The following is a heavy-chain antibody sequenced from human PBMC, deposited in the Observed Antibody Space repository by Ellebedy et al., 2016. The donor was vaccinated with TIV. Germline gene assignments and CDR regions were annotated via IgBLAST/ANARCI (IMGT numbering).Heavy chain of an antibody. Sequence: SGPTLVKPTQTLTLTCTFSGFSLSTSGVGVGWIRQPPGKALEWLALIYWDDVKRYSPSLKSRLTITKDTSKNQVVLTMTNMDPVDTATYYCARIKDCTYSYEGFDYWGQGTLVTVSS. J-gene: IGHJ4*02. V-gene: IGHV2-5*02. D-gene: IGHD5-18*01. CDR2: IYWDDVK. CDR3: ARIKDCTYSYEGFDY. CDR1: GFSLSTSGVG.